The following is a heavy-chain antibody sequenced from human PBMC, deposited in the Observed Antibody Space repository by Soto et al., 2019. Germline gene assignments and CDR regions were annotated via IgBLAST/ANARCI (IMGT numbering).Heavy chain of an antibody. V-gene: IGHV4-31*03. Sequence: PSETLSLTCTVSGGSISSGVYYWRWIRQHPGKGLEWIGYIYYSGSTYYSPSLKSRVTISVDTSKNQFSLKLSSVTAADTAVYYCARGKLKDYYYYGMDVWGQGTTVT. CDR2: IYYSGST. J-gene: IGHJ6*02. CDR3: ARGKLKDYYYYGMDV. CDR1: GGSISSGVYY.